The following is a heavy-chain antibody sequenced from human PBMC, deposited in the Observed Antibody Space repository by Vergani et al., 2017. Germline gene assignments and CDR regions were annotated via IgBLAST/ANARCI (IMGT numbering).Heavy chain of an antibody. CDR1: GYTFTDYF. V-gene: IGHV1-2*02. J-gene: IGHJ4*03. Sequence: QVQLVQSGAEVKKPGSSVKVSCKASGYTFTDYFMHWVRQAPGQGLEWMGWINPNSGDTNYAQKFQGRVTMTTDTSISTAYMQLINLISDDTAVYYCAGGGTSSNRGDFDYWGHGTPVTVSS. CDR3: AGGGTSSNRGDFDY. CDR2: INPNSGDT. D-gene: IGHD2-2*01.